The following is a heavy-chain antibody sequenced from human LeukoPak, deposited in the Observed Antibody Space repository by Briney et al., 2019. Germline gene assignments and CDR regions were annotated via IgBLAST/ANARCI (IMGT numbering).Heavy chain of an antibody. CDR2: ISYDGSNK. D-gene: IGHD3-10*01. Sequence: GGSLRLSCSASGFTFSSYAMHWVRQAPGKGLEWVAVISYDGSNKYYADSVKGRFTISRDNSKNTLYLQMNSLRAEGTAVYYCARGRFGELYDAFDIWGQGTMVTVSS. V-gene: IGHV3-30-3*01. J-gene: IGHJ3*02. CDR1: GFTFSSYA. CDR3: ARGRFGELYDAFDI.